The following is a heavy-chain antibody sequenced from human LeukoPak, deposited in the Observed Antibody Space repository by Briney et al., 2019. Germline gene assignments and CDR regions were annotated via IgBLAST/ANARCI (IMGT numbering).Heavy chain of an antibody. J-gene: IGHJ3*02. Sequence: GGSLRLSCAASGFTFSDYYMSWIRQAPGKGLEWVSYISSSGSTIYYADSVKGRFTISRDNAKNSLYLQMNSLRAEDTAVYYCANDYGDYYRAFDIWGQGTMVTVSS. D-gene: IGHD4-17*01. V-gene: IGHV3-11*04. CDR2: ISSSGSTI. CDR3: ANDYGDYYRAFDI. CDR1: GFTFSDYY.